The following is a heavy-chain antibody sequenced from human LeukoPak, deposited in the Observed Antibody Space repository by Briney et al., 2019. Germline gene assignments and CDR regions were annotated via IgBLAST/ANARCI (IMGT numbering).Heavy chain of an antibody. Sequence: PSETLSLTCTITGGSISTYYWSWIRQPPGKGLEWIGYVYHSGSTNYNPSLKSRVTISVDTSKKKFSLRLSSVTAADTAVYYCARHTYNSGWYYFDYWGQGTLVTVSS. CDR2: VYHSGST. J-gene: IGHJ4*02. D-gene: IGHD6-19*01. V-gene: IGHV4-59*08. CDR1: GGSISTYY. CDR3: ARHTYNSGWYYFDY.